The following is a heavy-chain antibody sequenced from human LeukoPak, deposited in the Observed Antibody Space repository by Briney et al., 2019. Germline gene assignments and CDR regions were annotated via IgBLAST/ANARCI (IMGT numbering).Heavy chain of an antibody. J-gene: IGHJ4*02. CDR3: ARVEYCTKGVCINYDL. V-gene: IGHV1-2*02. D-gene: IGHD2-8*01. CDR2: INPNSGGT. CDR1: GYTFIGPY. Sequence: ASVKVSCKASGYTFIGPYIHWMRQAPGQGPEWMGWINPNSGGTKYAQKFQGRVTVTRDTSTSTAYMELSGLRTDDTATYYCARVEYCTKGVCINYDLWGQGTLVTVSS.